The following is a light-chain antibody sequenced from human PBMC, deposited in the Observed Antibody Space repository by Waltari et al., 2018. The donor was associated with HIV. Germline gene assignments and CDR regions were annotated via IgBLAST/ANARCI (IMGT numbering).Light chain of an antibody. CDR1: KLGLRAYNS. CDR2: NVN. J-gene: IGLJ3*02. CDR3: CSYAGTYTWV. V-gene: IGLV2-11*01. Sequence: QSALTHPRSVSGSPGQSVTFSCPGIKLGLRAYNSLSWYQQRPGKAPKSIFINVNVRPSGVPKRFSGSKSANTASLPISGLQAEDEATYFCCSYAGTYTWVFGGGTNLTV.